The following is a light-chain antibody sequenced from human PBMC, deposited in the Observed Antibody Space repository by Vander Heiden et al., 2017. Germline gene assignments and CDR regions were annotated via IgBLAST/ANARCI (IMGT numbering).Light chain of an antibody. CDR3: SSYTSSSTLVV. Sequence: QSALTQTASVSGSRGQSITISCTGTSSDVGGYNYVSWYQQHPGKAPKLMIYDVSNRPSGVSNLFSGSKSGNTASLTISGLQAEDEADYYCSSYTSSSTLVVFGGGTKLTVL. CDR1: SSDVGGYNY. CDR2: DVS. V-gene: IGLV2-14*03. J-gene: IGLJ3*02.